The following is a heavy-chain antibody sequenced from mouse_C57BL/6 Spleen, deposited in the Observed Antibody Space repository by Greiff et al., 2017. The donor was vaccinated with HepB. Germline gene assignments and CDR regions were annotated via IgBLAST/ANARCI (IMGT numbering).Heavy chain of an antibody. V-gene: IGHV1-69*01. CDR1: GYTFTSYW. J-gene: IGHJ2*01. CDR3: ARSLITTAYFDY. Sequence: VQLKQSGAELVMPGASVKLSCKASGYTFTSYWMHWVKQRPGQGLEWIGEIDPSDSYTNYNQKFKGKSTLTVDKSSSTAYMQLSSLTSEDSAVYYCARSLITTAYFDYWGQGTTLTVSS. CDR2: IDPSDSYT. D-gene: IGHD1-1*01.